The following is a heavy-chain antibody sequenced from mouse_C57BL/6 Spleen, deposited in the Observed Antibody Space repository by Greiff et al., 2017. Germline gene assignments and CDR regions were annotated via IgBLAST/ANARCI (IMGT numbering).Heavy chain of an antibody. J-gene: IGHJ4*01. V-gene: IGHV1-15*01. Sequence: QVQLQQSGAELVRPGASVTLSCKASGYTFTDYEMHWVKQTPVHGLEWIGAIDPATGGTAYNQKFKGKAILTADKSSSTAYMELRSLTSEDSAVYYCTRSGTTVEYYYAMDYWGQGTSVTVSS. CDR1: GYTFTDYE. CDR2: IDPATGGT. D-gene: IGHD1-1*01. CDR3: TRSGTTVEYYYAMDY.